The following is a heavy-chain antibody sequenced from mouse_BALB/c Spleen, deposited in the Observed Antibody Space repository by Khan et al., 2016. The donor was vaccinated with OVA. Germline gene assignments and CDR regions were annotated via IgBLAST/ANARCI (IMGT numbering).Heavy chain of an antibody. CDR3: ARENYYGRTCYAMDY. J-gene: IGHJ4*01. Sequence: DLEKPGASVKLSCKASGYTFTSYWINWIKQRPGQGLEWIGRIGPGSGSTYYNEVFKGKATLTVDTSSSTAYIQLSSLSSEDSAVYFGARENYYGRTCYAMDYWGQGTSVTVSS. CDR2: IGPGSGST. V-gene: IGHV1S41*01. D-gene: IGHD1-1*01. CDR1: GYTFTSYW.